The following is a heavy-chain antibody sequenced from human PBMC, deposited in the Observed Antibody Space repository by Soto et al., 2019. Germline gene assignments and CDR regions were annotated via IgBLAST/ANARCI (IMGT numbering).Heavy chain of an antibody. CDR1: GDSVSSNSAT. J-gene: IGHJ4*02. V-gene: IGHV6-1*01. CDR3: ARDIPASSGWYYFDY. Sequence: SQTLSLTCAISGDSVSSNSATWNWIRQSPSRGLEWLGRTYYRSKWYIDYAVSVKSRITINADTSKNQFSLQLNSVTPEDTAVYFCARDIPASSGWYYFDYWGQGTLVTVSS. CDR2: TYYRSKWYI. D-gene: IGHD6-19*01.